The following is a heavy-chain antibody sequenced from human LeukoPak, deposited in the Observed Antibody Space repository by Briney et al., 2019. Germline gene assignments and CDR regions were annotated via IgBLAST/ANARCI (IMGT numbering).Heavy chain of an antibody. J-gene: IGHJ3*02. CDR1: GGTFSSYA. CDR3: ARVKLRYFDWLLWAAFDI. D-gene: IGHD3-9*01. CDR2: IIPIFGTG. V-gene: IGHV1-69*13. Sequence: SVKVSCKASGGTFSSYAISWVRQAPGQGLEWMGGIIPIFGTGNYAQKFQGRVTITADESTSTAYMELSSLRSEDTAVYYCARVKLRYFDWLLWAAFDIWGQGTMVTLSS.